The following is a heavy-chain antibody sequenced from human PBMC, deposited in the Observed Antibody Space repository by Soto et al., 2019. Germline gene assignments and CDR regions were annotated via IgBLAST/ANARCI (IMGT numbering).Heavy chain of an antibody. V-gene: IGHV3-30*18. CDR1: GFTFSSYG. D-gene: IGHD6-6*01. J-gene: IGHJ4*02. CDR2: ISYDGSNK. CDR3: AKGQLQTFYYFDY. Sequence: GGSLRLSCAASGFTFSSYGMHWVRQAPGKGLEWVAVISYDGSNKYYADSVKGRFTISRDNSKNTLYLQMNSLRAEDTAVYYCAKGQLQTFYYFDYRGQGTLVTVSS.